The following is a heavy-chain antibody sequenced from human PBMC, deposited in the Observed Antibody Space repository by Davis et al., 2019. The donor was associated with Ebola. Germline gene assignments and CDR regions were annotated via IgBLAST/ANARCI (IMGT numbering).Heavy chain of an antibody. V-gene: IGHV5-51*01. CDR2: IYPGDSDT. CDR1: GYSFTSYW. CDR3: ARLNIQLAYYYYMDV. J-gene: IGHJ6*03. D-gene: IGHD5-18*01. Sequence: GESLKISCKGSGYSFTSYWIGWVRQMPGKGLEWMGIIYPGDSDTRYSPSFQGQVTISADKSISTAYLQWSSLKASDTAMYYCARLNIQLAYYYYMDVWGKGTTVTVSS.